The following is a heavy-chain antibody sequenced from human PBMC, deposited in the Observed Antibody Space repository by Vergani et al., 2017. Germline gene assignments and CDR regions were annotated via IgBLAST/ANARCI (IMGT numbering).Heavy chain of an antibody. V-gene: IGHV3-23*01. J-gene: IGHJ4*02. CDR1: GFTFDTYT. D-gene: IGHD3-22*01. CDR3: AKDNVPGYYDSSGYCDY. CDR2: ISSGGGDI. Sequence: EVQLLESGGGLVQPGGSRRLSCAGAGFTFDTYTMAYVRQAPGKGLEWVATISSGGGDIFYADSVKGRFTISRDNSKNTMFLQMNNLRAEDTAVYYCAKDNVPGYYDSSGYCDYWGQGTLVTVSS.